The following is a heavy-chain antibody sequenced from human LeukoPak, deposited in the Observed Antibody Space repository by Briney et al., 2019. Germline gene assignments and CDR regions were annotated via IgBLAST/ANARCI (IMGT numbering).Heavy chain of an antibody. CDR1: GYTFTSCD. D-gene: IGHD1-26*01. J-gene: IGHJ4*02. CDR2: MNPNSGNT. Sequence: ASVKVSCKASGYTFTSCDINWVRQATGQGLEWMGWMNPNSGNTGYAQKFQGRVTMTRNTSISTAYMELSSLRSEDTAVYYCARAQRELLDFDYWGQGTLVTVSS. CDR3: ARAQRELLDFDY. V-gene: IGHV1-8*01.